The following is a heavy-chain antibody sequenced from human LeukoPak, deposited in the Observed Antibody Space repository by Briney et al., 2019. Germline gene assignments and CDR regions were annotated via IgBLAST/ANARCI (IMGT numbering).Heavy chain of an antibody. V-gene: IGHV1-18*01. CDR1: GYTFTSYG. CDR3: ARDPRIVGAPVSDY. Sequence: GASVKVSCKASGYTFTSYGISWVRQAPGQGLEWMGWISAYNGNTNYARKLQGRVTMTTDTSTSTAYMELRSLRSDDTAVYYCARDPRIVGAPVSDYWGQRTLVTVSS. J-gene: IGHJ4*02. CDR2: ISAYNGNT. D-gene: IGHD1-26*01.